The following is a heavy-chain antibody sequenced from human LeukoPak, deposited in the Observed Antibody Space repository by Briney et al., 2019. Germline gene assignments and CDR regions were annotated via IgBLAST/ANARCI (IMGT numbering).Heavy chain of an antibody. CDR1: GYSISSGYY. V-gene: IGHV4-38-2*02. D-gene: IGHD3-22*01. CDR2: IYHSGST. CDR3: ARDLTDYYELDY. Sequence: SETLSLTCTVSGYSISSGYYWGWIRQPPGKGLEWIGSIYHSGSTYYNPSLKSRVTISVDTSKNQFSLKLSSVTAADTAVYYCARDLTDYYELDYWGQGTLVTVSS. J-gene: IGHJ4*02.